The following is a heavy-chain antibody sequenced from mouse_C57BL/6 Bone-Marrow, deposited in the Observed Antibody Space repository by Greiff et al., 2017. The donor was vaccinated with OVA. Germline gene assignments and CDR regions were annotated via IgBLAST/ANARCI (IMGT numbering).Heavy chain of an antibody. J-gene: IGHJ2*01. D-gene: IGHD1-1*01. Sequence: EVKLVESGPELVKPGASVKISCKASGYSFTGYYMNWVKQSPEKSLEWIGEINPSTGGTTYNQKFTAKATLTVDKSSSTAYMQLKSLTSGDSAVYYCAGYNGSPYFDYWGRGTTLTVSS. CDR1: GYSFTGYY. V-gene: IGHV1-42*01. CDR2: INPSTGGT. CDR3: AGYNGSPYFDY.